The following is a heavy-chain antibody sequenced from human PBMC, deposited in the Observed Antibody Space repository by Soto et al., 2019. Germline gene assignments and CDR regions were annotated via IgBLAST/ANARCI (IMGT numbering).Heavy chain of an antibody. CDR2: ISGGSSII. CDR1: GFTFSSYS. Sequence: GGSLRLSCAASGFTFSSYSINWIRQAPGKGLEWVSCISGGSSIIYYADSVKGRFTISRDNAKNSLYLQMNSLRDEDTAVYYCARDSGDYYYYGLDVWGQGTTVTVSS. V-gene: IGHV3-48*02. J-gene: IGHJ6*02. CDR3: ARDSGDYYYYGLDV. D-gene: IGHD7-27*01.